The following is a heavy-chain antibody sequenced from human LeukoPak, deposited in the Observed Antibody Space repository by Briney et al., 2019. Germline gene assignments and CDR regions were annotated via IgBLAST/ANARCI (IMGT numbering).Heavy chain of an antibody. CDR1: GGSISSYY. V-gene: IGHV4-39*07. D-gene: IGHD6-19*01. CDR2: IYYSGST. Sequence: PSETLSLTCTVSGGSISSYYWGWIRQPPGKGLEWIGSIYYSGSTYYNPSLKSRVTVSVDTSKNQFSLKLSSVTAADTAVYYCARDPSGYSSGWYFDYWGQGTLVTVSS. CDR3: ARDPSGYSSGWYFDY. J-gene: IGHJ4*02.